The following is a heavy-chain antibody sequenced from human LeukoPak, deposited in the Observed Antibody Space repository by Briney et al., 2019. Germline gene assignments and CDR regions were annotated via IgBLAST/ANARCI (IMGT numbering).Heavy chain of an antibody. CDR1: GASISSGGYY. J-gene: IGHJ6*02. CDR3: ARGSGRLSYYDFWSGYSAHYGMDV. V-gene: IGHV4-31*03. CDR2: IFYSGST. Sequence: SQSLSPTCTVSGASISSGGYYWSWIRQHPGKGLEGSGYIFYSGSTYYNPSLKRRVTMSVDTSEKQFSLKLSSVTAADTAVYYCARGSGRLSYYDFWSGYSAHYGMDVWGQGTTVTVSS. D-gene: IGHD3-3*01.